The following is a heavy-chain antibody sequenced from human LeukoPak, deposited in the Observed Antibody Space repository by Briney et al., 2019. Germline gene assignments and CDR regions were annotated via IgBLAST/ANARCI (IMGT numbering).Heavy chain of an antibody. CDR3: ARVRSGWAIDY. Sequence: SETLSLTCTVSGGSVSSYYWSWIRQPPGKGLEWIGYIYYSGSTNYNPSLKSRVTISVDTSKNQFSLKLSSVTAADTAVYYCARVRSGWAIDYWGQGTLVTVSS. CDR2: IYYSGST. CDR1: GGSVSSYY. D-gene: IGHD6-19*01. V-gene: IGHV4-59*02. J-gene: IGHJ4*02.